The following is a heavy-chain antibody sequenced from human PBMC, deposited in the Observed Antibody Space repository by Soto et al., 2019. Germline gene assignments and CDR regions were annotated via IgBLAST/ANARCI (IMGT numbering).Heavy chain of an antibody. J-gene: IGHJ5*02. Sequence: QVTLKESGPVLVKPTETLTLTCTVSGFSLSDAKLGVSWIRQPPGKALEWLAHIFSNDEKSYSTSLKTRLTISKGTSKSQVVLTMTNMEPADTATYYCARTRHYDFWSGSYDLWGQGTLVTVSS. D-gene: IGHD3-3*01. CDR1: GFSLSDAKLG. CDR2: IFSNDEK. V-gene: IGHV2-26*01. CDR3: ARTRHYDFWSGSYDL.